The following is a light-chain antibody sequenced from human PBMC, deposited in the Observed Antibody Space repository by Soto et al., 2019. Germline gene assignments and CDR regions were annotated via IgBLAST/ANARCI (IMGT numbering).Light chain of an antibody. V-gene: IGKV1-5*01. CDR3: QQYNSYPS. CDR1: QSISSW. Sequence: DIQMTQSPSTLSASVGDRVTITCRVSQSISSWLAWYQQKPGKASKLLIYDASSLESGVPSRFSGSGSGTEFTLTISSLQPDDFATYYCQQYNSYPSFGQGTKLEIK. J-gene: IGKJ2*01. CDR2: DAS.